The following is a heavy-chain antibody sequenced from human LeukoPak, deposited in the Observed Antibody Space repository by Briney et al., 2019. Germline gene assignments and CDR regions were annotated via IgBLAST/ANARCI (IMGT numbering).Heavy chain of an antibody. CDR1: GGTFSNYG. J-gene: IGHJ5*02. V-gene: IGHV1-69*06. CDR2: IIPIFGTA. D-gene: IGHD6-13*01. Sequence: EASVKVSCKSSGGTFSNYGISWVRQAPGQGLEWVGGIIPIFGTANYSQKFQGRGTITAAKSTTTAFMELRSLRSEDTAVYYCARDMEAAAVLSLDPWGQGTLVTVSS. CDR3: ARDMEAAAVLSLDP.